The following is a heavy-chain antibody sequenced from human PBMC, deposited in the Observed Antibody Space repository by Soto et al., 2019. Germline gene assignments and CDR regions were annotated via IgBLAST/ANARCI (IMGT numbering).Heavy chain of an antibody. J-gene: IGHJ4*02. CDR2: IYHSGTT. V-gene: IGHV4-30-4*01. CDR3: ARGPTVARTQFDY. CDR1: GGSISSGNYY. Sequence: SMTLSRTCTVSGGSISSGNYYWDWIRHPPGKGLEWIGYIYHSGTTYSNPSLNGRVTISVDTSKNQFSLKLSSVTAADTAVYHCARGPTVARTQFDYWGQGTLVTVSS. D-gene: IGHD5-12*01.